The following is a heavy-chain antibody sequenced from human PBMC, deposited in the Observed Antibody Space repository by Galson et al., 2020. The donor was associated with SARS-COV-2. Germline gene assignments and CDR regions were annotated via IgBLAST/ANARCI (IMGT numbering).Heavy chain of an antibody. J-gene: IGHJ5*02. CDR2: INHSGST. V-gene: IGHV4-34*01. Sequence: SETLSLTCAVYGGSFSGYYWSWIRQPPGKGLEWIGEINHSGSTNYNPSLKSRVTISVDTSKNQFSLKLSSVTAADTAVYYCARVALGAAAGKRRNWFDPWGQGTLVTVSS. D-gene: IGHD6-13*01. CDR3: ARVALGAAAGKRRNWFDP. CDR1: GGSFSGYY.